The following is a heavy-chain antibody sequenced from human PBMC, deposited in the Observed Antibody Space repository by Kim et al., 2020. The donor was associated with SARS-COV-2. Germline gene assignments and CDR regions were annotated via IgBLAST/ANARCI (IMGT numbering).Heavy chain of an antibody. CDR2: INTNTGNP. CDR3: ARSGEGQQWLVAPRYYYYMDV. CDR1: GYTFTSYA. V-gene: IGHV7-4-1*02. J-gene: IGHJ6*03. D-gene: IGHD6-19*01. Sequence: ASVKVSCKASGYTFTSYAMNWVRQAPGQGLEWMGWINTNTGNPTYAQGFTGRFVFSLDTSVSTAYLQISSLKAEDTAVYYCARSGEGQQWLVAPRYYYYMDVWGKGTPVTASS.